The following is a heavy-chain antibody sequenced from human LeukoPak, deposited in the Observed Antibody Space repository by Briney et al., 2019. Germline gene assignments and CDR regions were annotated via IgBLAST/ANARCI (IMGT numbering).Heavy chain of an antibody. Sequence: PGGSLRLSCAASGFTFSSYSMNWVRQAPGKGLEWVSSISSSSSYIYYADSVKGRFTISRDNAKNSLYLQMNSLRAEDAVVYYCARDRIAAAGPPDYWGQGTLVTVSS. V-gene: IGHV3-21*01. D-gene: IGHD6-13*01. CDR2: ISSSSSYI. CDR1: GFTFSSYS. CDR3: ARDRIAAAGPPDY. J-gene: IGHJ4*02.